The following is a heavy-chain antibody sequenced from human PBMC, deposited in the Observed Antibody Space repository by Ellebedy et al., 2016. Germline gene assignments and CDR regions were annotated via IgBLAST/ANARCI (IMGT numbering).Heavy chain of an antibody. Sequence: SETLSLTXTVSGGSISSYYWSWIRQPAGKGLEWIGRIYTSGSTNYNPSLKSRVTISLETSKNQFSLNLNSMTAADTAVYYCAREGTSSSENWFDPWGQGILVTVSS. CDR2: IYTSGST. CDR1: GGSISSYY. D-gene: IGHD6-13*01. V-gene: IGHV4-4*07. J-gene: IGHJ5*02. CDR3: AREGTSSSENWFDP.